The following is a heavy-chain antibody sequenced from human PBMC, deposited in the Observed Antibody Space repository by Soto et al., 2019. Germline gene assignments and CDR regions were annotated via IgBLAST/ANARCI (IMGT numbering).Heavy chain of an antibody. Sequence: PGGSLRLSCAASGFTFSSYWMSWVRQAPGKGLEWVANIKQDGSEKYYVDSVKGRFTISRDNAKNSLYLQMNSLRAEDTAVYYCERDVAAASNYYYGMDVWGQGTTVTVSS. CDR3: ERDVAAASNYYYGMDV. V-gene: IGHV3-7*03. J-gene: IGHJ6*02. CDR1: GFTFSSYW. D-gene: IGHD6-13*01. CDR2: IKQDGSEK.